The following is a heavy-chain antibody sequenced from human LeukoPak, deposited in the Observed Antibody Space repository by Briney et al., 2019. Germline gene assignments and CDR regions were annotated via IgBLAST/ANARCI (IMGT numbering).Heavy chain of an antibody. Sequence: SETLSLTCSVSGGSISTSGYYWGWLRQPPGKGLEWIGSFYYSGSTNYNPSLKSRVTISVDTSKNQFSLKLSSVTAADTAVYYCVYYYGSGSVEYWGQGTLVTVSS. D-gene: IGHD3-10*01. CDR1: GGSISTSGYY. CDR2: FYYSGST. CDR3: VYYYGSGSVEY. V-gene: IGHV4-39*01. J-gene: IGHJ4*02.